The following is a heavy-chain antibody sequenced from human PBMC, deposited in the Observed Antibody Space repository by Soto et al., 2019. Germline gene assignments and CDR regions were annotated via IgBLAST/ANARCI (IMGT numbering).Heavy chain of an antibody. Sequence: QITLKESGPTLVKPTQTLTLTCTFSGFSLTTSGVSVGWIRQPPGKALEWLAFIYWDDDKRYSPSLKNRLTVTKDTSKNQVVFTMTNMDPVDTATYYCARNWGSFDYWGQGARVTVSS. J-gene: IGHJ4*02. V-gene: IGHV2-5*02. CDR1: GFSLTTSGVS. CDR3: ARNWGSFDY. CDR2: IYWDDDK. D-gene: IGHD3-16*01.